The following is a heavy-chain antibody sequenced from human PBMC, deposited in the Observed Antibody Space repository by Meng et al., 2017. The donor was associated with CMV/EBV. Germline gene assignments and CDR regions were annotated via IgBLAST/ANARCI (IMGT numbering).Heavy chain of an antibody. CDR2: ICGSGGST. V-gene: IGHV3-23*01. Sequence: GESLEISCAASGFTFSSYAMSWVRQAPGQGLEWVSAICGSGGSTYYADSVDGRFTISIDNSKNTLYLQMNSLRAEDTAVYYCAKNLAFTVDTDAFDIWGQGTMVTVSS. CDR3: AKNLAFTVDTDAFDI. CDR1: GFTFSSYA. J-gene: IGHJ3*02. D-gene: IGHD6-19*01.